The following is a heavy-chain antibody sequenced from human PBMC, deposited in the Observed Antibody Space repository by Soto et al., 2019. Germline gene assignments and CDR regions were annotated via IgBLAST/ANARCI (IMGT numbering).Heavy chain of an antibody. D-gene: IGHD2-2*02. CDR2: IIPMFGTS. CDR3: ARGSCSSTSCYKEYYFDL. Sequence: SVKVSCKASGGTFSGYATSWVRQAPGQGLEWMGEIIPMFGTSNYAQKFQGRVTITADESTSTAYMELSSLRSEDTAVYYCARGSCSSTSCYKEYYFDLWGQGTLVTVSS. CDR1: GGTFSGYA. V-gene: IGHV1-69*13. J-gene: IGHJ4*02.